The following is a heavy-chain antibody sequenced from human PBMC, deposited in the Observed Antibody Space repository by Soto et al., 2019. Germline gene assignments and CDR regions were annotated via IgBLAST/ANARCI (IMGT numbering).Heavy chain of an antibody. V-gene: IGHV3-23*01. CDR1: GFTFSDHA. Sequence: EMQLLESGGDLVQPGGSLRLSCATSGFTFSDHAMHWVRQAQGEGLEWVSGIRGDLVTTPYADSVKGRFTISRDNSKNTLYLQMNSLRAEDTAIYYCVKEGKMGVEGFDFWGQGTLVTVSS. J-gene: IGHJ4*02. D-gene: IGHD1-26*01. CDR3: VKEGKMGVEGFDF. CDR2: IRGDLVTT.